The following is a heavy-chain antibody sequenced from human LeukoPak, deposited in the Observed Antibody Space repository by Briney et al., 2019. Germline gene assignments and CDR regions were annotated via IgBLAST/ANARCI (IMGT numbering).Heavy chain of an antibody. CDR3: ARYRSPRGGELNH. CDR2: IDYSGST. J-gene: IGHJ5*02. V-gene: IGHV4-31*03. Sequence: SETLSLTCTVSGGSISSGGYYWSWIRQHPGKGLEWIGYIDYSGSTYYNPSLKSRVTISVDTSKNQFSLKLSSVTAADTAVYYCARYRSPRGGELNHWGQGTLVTVSS. CDR1: GGSISSGGYY. D-gene: IGHD2-21*01.